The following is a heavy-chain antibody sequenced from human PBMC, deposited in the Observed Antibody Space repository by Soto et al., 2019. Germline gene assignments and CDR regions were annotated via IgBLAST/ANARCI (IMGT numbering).Heavy chain of an antibody. V-gene: IGHV4-59*01. D-gene: IGHD6-19*01. CDR2: IYYSGST. CDR1: GGSISSYY. Sequence: SETLSLTCTVSGGSISSYYWSWIRQPPGKGLEWIGYIYYSGSTNYNPSLKSRVTISVDTSKNQFSLKLSSVTAADTAVYYCARAVQAVYYYYYMDVWGKGTTVTVSS. J-gene: IGHJ6*03. CDR3: ARAVQAVYYYYYMDV.